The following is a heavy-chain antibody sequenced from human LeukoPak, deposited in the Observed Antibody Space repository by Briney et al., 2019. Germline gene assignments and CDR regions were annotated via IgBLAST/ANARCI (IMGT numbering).Heavy chain of an antibody. J-gene: IGHJ4*02. V-gene: IGHV4-38-2*02. CDR3: ATTTIRLGY. Sequence: KASETLSLTCTVSGYSISSHYYWGWIRQPPGKGLEWIGTIYHSGTTYYNPSLKSQVTISVDTSKNQFSLKLSSVTAAGTAVYYCATTTIRLGYWGQGTLVTVSS. D-gene: IGHD1-26*01. CDR2: IYHSGTT. CDR1: GYSISSHYY.